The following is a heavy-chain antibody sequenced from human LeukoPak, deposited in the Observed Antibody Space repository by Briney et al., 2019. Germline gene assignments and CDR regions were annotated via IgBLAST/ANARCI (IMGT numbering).Heavy chain of an antibody. Sequence: SETLSLTCTVSGGSISSGGYYWSWLRQHPGMGLEWIGYIYYSGSTYYNPSLKSRVTISVDTSKNQFSLKLSSVTAADTAVYYCARGQDSSGWYFDYWGQGTLVTVSS. V-gene: IGHV4-31*03. CDR3: ARGQDSSGWYFDY. D-gene: IGHD6-19*01. J-gene: IGHJ4*02. CDR2: IYYSGST. CDR1: GGSISSGGYY.